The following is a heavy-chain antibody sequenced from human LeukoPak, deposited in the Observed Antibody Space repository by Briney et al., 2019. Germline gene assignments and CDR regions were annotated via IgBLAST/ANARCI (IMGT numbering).Heavy chain of an antibody. CDR3: ARISYGGNSVYYYYMDV. CDR2: ISSSGSTI. D-gene: IGHD4-23*01. V-gene: IGHV3-48*03. Sequence: GGSLRLSCAASGFTFSSYEMNWVRQAPGKGLEWVSYISSSGSTIYYADSVKGRFTISRYNAKNSLYLQMNSLRAEDTALYYCARISYGGNSVYYYYMDVWGKGTTVTVSS. CDR1: GFTFSSYE. J-gene: IGHJ6*03.